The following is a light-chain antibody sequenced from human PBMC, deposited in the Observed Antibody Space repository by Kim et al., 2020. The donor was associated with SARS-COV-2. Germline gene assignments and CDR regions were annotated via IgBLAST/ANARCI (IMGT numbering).Light chain of an antibody. CDR3: QAWDSHNVV. V-gene: IGLV3-1*01. CDR2: QDS. Sequence: SYELTQPPSESVSPGQTASITCSGDGFGHKDVYWYHQRLGQFPVLVMYQDSKRPSGIPERFSGSNSGNTATLTISGSQATDEGDYYCQAWDSHNVVFGGG. J-gene: IGLJ2*01. CDR1: GFGHKD.